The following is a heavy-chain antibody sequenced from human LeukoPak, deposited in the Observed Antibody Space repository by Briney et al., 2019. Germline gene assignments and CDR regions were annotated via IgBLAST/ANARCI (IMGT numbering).Heavy chain of an antibody. Sequence: SGPTLVNPTQTLTLTCTFSGFSLSNTGMRVTWIRQPPGRALEWLARIDWDDGKFYSTSLKTRLTISKDTSKNQVVITMTNMDPVDTATYYCARLQGATVGSKWLDPWGQGTLVTVSS. CDR2: IDWDDGK. J-gene: IGHJ5*02. V-gene: IGHV2-70*04. CDR1: GFSLSNTGMR. D-gene: IGHD3-16*01. CDR3: ARLQGATVGSKWLDP.